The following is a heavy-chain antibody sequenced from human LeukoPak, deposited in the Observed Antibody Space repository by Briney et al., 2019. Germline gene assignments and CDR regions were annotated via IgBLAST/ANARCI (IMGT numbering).Heavy chain of an antibody. CDR1: GGSISSGSCY. CDR3: ARVLMAAAAWNNWFDP. J-gene: IGHJ5*02. V-gene: IGHV4-61*02. D-gene: IGHD6-13*01. Sequence: SETLSLTCTVSGGSISSGSCYWSWIRQPAGTGLEWIGRIYTSGSTNYDPSLKSRVTISVDTSKNQFSLKLSSVTAADTAVYYCARVLMAAAAWNNWFDPWGQGTLVTVSS. CDR2: IYTSGST.